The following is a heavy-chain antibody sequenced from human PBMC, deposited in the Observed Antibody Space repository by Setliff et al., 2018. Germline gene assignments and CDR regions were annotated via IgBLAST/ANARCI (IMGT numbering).Heavy chain of an antibody. CDR3: AESPHDFWSGRVFFDY. J-gene: IGHJ4*01. V-gene: IGHV3-23*01. D-gene: IGHD3-3*01. CDR2: IIGSGINT. CDR1: GFSFSSYA. Sequence: GSLRLSCAASGFSFSSYAMSWVRQAPGKGLEWVSSIIGSGINTYYAGSVRGRFTISRDNSKNTVYLQMNRLRVEDTAVYYCAESPHDFWSGRVFFDYWGQGILVTVSS.